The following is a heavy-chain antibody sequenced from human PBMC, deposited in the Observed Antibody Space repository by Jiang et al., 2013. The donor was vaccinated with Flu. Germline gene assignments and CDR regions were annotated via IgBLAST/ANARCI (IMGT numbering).Heavy chain of an antibody. J-gene: IGHJ4*02. CDR3: ARDVGGYYFDY. Sequence: PGLVKASQTLSLTCTVSGDSIRNSRYYWSWLRQLPGKGLEWIAYMSYTGSAYYNPSLKSRVAISVDTSKNQFSLNLSSVTAADTAVYFCARDVGGYYFDYWGQGTLVTVSS. CDR1: GDSIRNSRYY. D-gene: IGHD4-23*01. CDR2: MSYTGSA. V-gene: IGHV4-31*03.